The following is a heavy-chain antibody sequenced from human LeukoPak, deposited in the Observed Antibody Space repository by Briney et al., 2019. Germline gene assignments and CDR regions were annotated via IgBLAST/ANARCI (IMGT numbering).Heavy chain of an antibody. Sequence: GASVNVSCKVSGYTLTELSMHWVRQAPGKGLEWMGGFDPEDGETIYAQKFQGRVTMTEDTSTDTAYMELSSLRSEDTAVYYCATYGGNSAYYYYGMDVWGQGTTVTVSS. V-gene: IGHV1-24*01. CDR3: ATYGGNSAYYYYGMDV. J-gene: IGHJ6*02. CDR2: FDPEDGET. D-gene: IGHD4-23*01. CDR1: GYTLTELS.